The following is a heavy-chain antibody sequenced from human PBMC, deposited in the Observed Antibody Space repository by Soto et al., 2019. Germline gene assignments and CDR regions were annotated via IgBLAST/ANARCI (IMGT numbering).Heavy chain of an antibody. CDR1: VFTFTNYW. J-gene: IGHJ3*02. CDR3: GTVFEK. V-gene: IGHV3-74*01. Sequence: WWSLRLSCSASVFTFTNYWMHWVRQVPGEGLVWVSRIDNHGDGTSYADFVKGRFTISRDNAKNALYLQMNSLRVEDTAIYYCGTVFEKWGQGTMVTVSS. CDR2: IDNHGDGT.